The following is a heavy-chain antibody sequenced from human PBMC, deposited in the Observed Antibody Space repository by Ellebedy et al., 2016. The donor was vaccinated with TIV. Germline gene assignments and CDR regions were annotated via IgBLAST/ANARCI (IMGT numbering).Heavy chain of an antibody. CDR3: ARGGYSYGSGDFDY. CDR2: ISSSSNYM. CDR1: GFTFSSYS. D-gene: IGHD5-18*01. Sequence: GGSLRLSCVGSGFTFSSYSMNWVRQAPGKGLEWVSSISSSSNYMPYADSVKGRFTISRDNAKNSLYLQMNSLRAEDTAVYYCARGGYSYGSGDFDYWGQGTLVTVSS. J-gene: IGHJ4*02. V-gene: IGHV3-21*01.